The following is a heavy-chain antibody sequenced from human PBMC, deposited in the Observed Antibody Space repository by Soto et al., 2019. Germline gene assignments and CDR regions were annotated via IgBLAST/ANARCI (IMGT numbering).Heavy chain of an antibody. J-gene: IGHJ4*02. CDR2: ISYDGSNK. D-gene: IGHD4-4*01. V-gene: IGHV3-30*18. CDR3: AKDFSRGGTVMGDY. CDR1: GFTFSSYG. Sequence: QVQLVESGGGVVQPGRSLRLSCAASGFTFSSYGMHWVRQAPGKGLEWVAVISYDGSNKYYADSVKGRFTIARDNSKNALYLQMNSLRAEDTAVYYCAKDFSRGGTVMGDYWGQGTLVTVSS.